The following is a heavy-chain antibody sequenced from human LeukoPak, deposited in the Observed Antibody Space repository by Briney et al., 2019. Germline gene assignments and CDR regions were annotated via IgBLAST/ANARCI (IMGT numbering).Heavy chain of an antibody. CDR2: IYYSGST. CDR1: GGSISSYY. D-gene: IGHD2-2*01. V-gene: IGHV4-59*01. CDR3: ARGYCSSTSCYAGPIDY. Sequence: SETLSLTCTVSGGSISSYYWSWVRQPPGKGLEWIGYIYYSGSTNYNPSLKSRVTISVDTSKNQFSLKLSSVTAADTAVYYCARGYCSSTSCYAGPIDYWGQGTLVTVSS. J-gene: IGHJ4*02.